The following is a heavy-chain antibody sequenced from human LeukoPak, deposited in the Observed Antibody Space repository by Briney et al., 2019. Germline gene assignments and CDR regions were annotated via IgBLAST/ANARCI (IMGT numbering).Heavy chain of an antibody. D-gene: IGHD2-8*01. CDR3: ARLAKCTSTCRGKYWFFDL. CDR1: GGSFSGYI. CDR2: ISHSGKS. J-gene: IGHJ2*01. V-gene: IGHV4-34*01. Sequence: SETLTLTCAVYGGSFSGYIWGWIRQALGKGLEWIGEISHSGKSTHSPSLKSRVTTSVDTAKYQFSLQLTSVTAADTAVYYCARLAKCTSTCRGKYWFFDLWGRGTLVSVSS.